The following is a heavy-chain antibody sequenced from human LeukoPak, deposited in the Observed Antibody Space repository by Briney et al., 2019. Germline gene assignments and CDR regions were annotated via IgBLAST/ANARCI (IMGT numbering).Heavy chain of an antibody. Sequence: SETLSLTCTVSGGSFSDSRYYWGWVRQPPGKGLEWIESLYSSRNTFFNPSLRSRVTISVDTSKNRLSLKLSSVTAADTAVYYCASSSNRYSTPHYYFDFWGQGTLVTVSS. CDR2: LYSSRNT. D-gene: IGHD1-14*01. CDR3: ASSSNRYSTPHYYFDF. CDR1: GGSFSDSRYY. J-gene: IGHJ4*02. V-gene: IGHV4-39*01.